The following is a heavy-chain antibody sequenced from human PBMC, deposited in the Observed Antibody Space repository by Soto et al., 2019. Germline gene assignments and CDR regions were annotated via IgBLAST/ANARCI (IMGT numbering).Heavy chain of an antibody. CDR2: ITSTGSTR. V-gene: IGHV3-48*03. CDR3: ARGYCTSSACHWNFDY. J-gene: IGHJ4*02. D-gene: IGHD2-8*02. CDR1: GFTFSSYE. Sequence: VGSLRLSCAASGFTFSSYEMNWVRQAPGKGLEWVSDITSTGSTRYYADSVKGRFTISRDNAKNSLYLQMNSLRAEDTAVYYCARGYCTSSACHWNFDYWGQGTLVTVSS.